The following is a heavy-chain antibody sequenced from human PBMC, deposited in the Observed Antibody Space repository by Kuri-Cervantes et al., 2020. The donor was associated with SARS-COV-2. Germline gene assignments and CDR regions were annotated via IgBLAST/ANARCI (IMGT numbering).Heavy chain of an antibody. Sequence: ESLKISCTVSGGSISSYYWSWIRQPPGKGLEWIGYIYYSGSTNYNPSPKSRVTISVDTSKNQFSLKLSSVTAADTAVYYCARTHYATLLDIWGQGTMVTVSS. CDR2: IYYSGST. D-gene: IGHD2-2*01. V-gene: IGHV4-59*01. CDR3: ARTHYATLLDI. J-gene: IGHJ3*02. CDR1: GGSISSYY.